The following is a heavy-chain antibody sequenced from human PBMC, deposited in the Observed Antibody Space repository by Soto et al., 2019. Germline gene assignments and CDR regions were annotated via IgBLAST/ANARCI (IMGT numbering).Heavy chain of an antibody. CDR3: ARAIWYSEY. V-gene: IGHV4-59*11. CDR1: GGSISNHY. CDR2: IYSNGNT. D-gene: IGHD2-21*02. J-gene: IGHJ4*02. Sequence: QVQLQEPGPGLVKPSETLSLTCTVSGGSISNHYWSWIRQPPGKGLEWIGYIYSNGNTNYNPSLKRRVPMSVDTSKNQISLKLSSVTAADTAVYYCARAIWYSEYWGQGTLVTVSS.